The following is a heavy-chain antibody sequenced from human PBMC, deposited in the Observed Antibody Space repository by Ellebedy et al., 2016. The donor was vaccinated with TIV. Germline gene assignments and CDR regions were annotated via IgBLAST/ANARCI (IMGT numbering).Heavy chain of an antibody. J-gene: IGHJ4*02. CDR1: GFTFSSYA. CDR2: ISGSGDSP. Sequence: LSLTCAASGFTFSSYAMSWVRPAPGKGLEWVSAISGSGDSPHYADSVKGRFTISRDTSKNTLYLKMNSLRAEDTAVYYCAKDRFSSAWYGGYFDYWGQGTLVTVSS. CDR3: AKDRFSSAWYGGYFDY. V-gene: IGHV3-23*01. D-gene: IGHD6-19*01.